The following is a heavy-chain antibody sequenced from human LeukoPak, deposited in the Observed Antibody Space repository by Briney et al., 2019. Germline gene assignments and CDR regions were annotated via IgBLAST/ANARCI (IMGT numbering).Heavy chain of an antibody. Sequence: GGSLRLSCAASGFSFSSYAMSWVRQAPGKGLEWVSAISGSGGSTYYADSVKGRFTISRDNSKNTLYLQMNSLRAEDTAVYYCAKSHYYCSGSYDDYWGQGTLVTVSS. J-gene: IGHJ4*02. CDR3: AKSHYYCSGSYDDY. CDR1: GFSFSSYA. CDR2: ISGSGGST. V-gene: IGHV3-23*01. D-gene: IGHD3-10*01.